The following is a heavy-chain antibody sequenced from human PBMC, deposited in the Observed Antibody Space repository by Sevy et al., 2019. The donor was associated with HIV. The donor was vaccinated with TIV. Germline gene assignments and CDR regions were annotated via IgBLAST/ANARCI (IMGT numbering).Heavy chain of an antibody. D-gene: IGHD1-1*01. CDR3: EAITTAGRDY. CDR2: ISGSGGYT. V-gene: IGHV3-23*01. Sequence: GGSLRLSCVASGFIFNSYVMSWVRQAPGKGLEWVSSISGSGGYTYYADSVKGRFTISRDKSNNMLYLQMNSLRAEDTAVYYCEAITTAGRDYWGQGTLVTVSS. CDR1: GFIFNSYV. J-gene: IGHJ4*02.